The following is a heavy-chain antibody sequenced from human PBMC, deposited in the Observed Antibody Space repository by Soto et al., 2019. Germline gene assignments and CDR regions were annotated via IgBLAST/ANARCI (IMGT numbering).Heavy chain of an antibody. V-gene: IGHV4-59*01. CDR1: GGSISGYY. CDR2: MYNTGST. Sequence: SETLSLTCTVSGGSISGYYWSWIRQPPGKGLEWIGYMYNTGSTVYNPSFKSRVTISVDTSKNQFSLKLNSVTAADTAVYYCTTDQVALGYYYYYGMDVWGQGTTVTVSS. J-gene: IGHJ6*02. CDR3: TTDQVALGYYYYYGMDV. D-gene: IGHD3-16*01.